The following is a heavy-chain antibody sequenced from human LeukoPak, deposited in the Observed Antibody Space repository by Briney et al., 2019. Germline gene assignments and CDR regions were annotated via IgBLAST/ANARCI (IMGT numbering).Heavy chain of an antibody. Sequence: ASVKVSCKPSGYTFTNYNLAWVRQAPGEGLGWMGWISPYNGDTNYAPKFQGRVTLTTDTSTSTGYMELRNLRSDDTAVYYCAREAADHLDYWGRGTLVTVSS. CDR3: AREAADHLDY. CDR2: ISPYNGDT. J-gene: IGHJ4*02. CDR1: GYTFTNYN. V-gene: IGHV1-18*01.